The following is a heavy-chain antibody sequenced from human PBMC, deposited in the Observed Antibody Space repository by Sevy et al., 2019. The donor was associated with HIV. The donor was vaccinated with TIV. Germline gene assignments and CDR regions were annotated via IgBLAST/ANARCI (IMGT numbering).Heavy chain of an antibody. V-gene: IGHV3-23*01. Sequence: GGSLRLSCAASGFTFTSYTMSWVRQAPGKGLEWVSDISVSGGRTYYSDSVKGRFTISRDNAKSSVYLQMNNLRPEDTAVYYCAREGCTKPHDYWGQGTLVTVSS. D-gene: IGHD2-8*01. CDR3: AREGCTKPHDY. J-gene: IGHJ4*02. CDR1: GFTFTSYT. CDR2: ISVSGGRT.